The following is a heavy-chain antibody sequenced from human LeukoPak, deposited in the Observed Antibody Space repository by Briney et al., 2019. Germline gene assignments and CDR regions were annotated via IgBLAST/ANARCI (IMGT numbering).Heavy chain of an antibody. J-gene: IGHJ4*02. Sequence: SETLSLTCTVSGGSISSNNYYWGWIRQPPGKGLEWIGNLYYTGGTYYNPSLKSRVTISVDTSKNQFSLKLYSVTAADTAVYYCARNIRRVRATRVGRGRYFDYWGQGTLVTVSS. D-gene: IGHD1-26*01. V-gene: IGHV4-39*01. CDR2: LYYTGGT. CDR1: GGSISSNNYY. CDR3: ARNIRRVRATRVGRGRYFDY.